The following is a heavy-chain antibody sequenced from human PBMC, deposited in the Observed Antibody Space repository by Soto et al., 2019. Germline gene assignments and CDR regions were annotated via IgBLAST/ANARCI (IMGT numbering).Heavy chain of an antibody. Sequence: ASVKVSCKASGYTFTGYYMHWVRQAPGQGLEWMGWINPNSGGTNYAQKFQGWVTMTRDTSISTAYMELSRLRSDDTAVYYCATQDHDSSGYSEPGYWGQGTLVTVSS. CDR2: INPNSGGT. CDR1: GYTFTGYY. J-gene: IGHJ4*02. CDR3: ATQDHDSSGYSEPGY. V-gene: IGHV1-2*04. D-gene: IGHD3-22*01.